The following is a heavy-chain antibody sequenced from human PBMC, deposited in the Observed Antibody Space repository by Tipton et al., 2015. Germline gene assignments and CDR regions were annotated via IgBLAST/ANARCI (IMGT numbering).Heavy chain of an antibody. Sequence: GSLRLSCAASGFTFDDYSMHWVRQAPGKGLEWVSLITWDGDSTYYADSVKGRFTISRDNAKNSLYLQMNSPRDEDTAVYYCARVVYYSGSGTYDYWGQGALVTVSS. CDR1: GFTFDDYS. J-gene: IGHJ4*02. CDR3: ARVVYYSGSGTYDY. CDR2: ITWDGDST. D-gene: IGHD3-10*01. V-gene: IGHV3-43*01.